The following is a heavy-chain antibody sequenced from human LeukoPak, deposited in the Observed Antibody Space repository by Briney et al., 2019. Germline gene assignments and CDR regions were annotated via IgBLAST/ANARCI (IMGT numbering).Heavy chain of an antibody. CDR3: ARDEWELLGDYYFDY. Sequence: SVKVSCKASGGTFSSYAISWVRQAPGQGLEWMGRIIPIIGIADYAQKFQGRVTITADKSTSTAYMELSSLRSEDTAVYYCARDEWELLGDYYFDYWGQGTLVTVSS. CDR2: IIPIIGIA. V-gene: IGHV1-69*04. D-gene: IGHD1-26*01. CDR1: GGTFSSYA. J-gene: IGHJ4*02.